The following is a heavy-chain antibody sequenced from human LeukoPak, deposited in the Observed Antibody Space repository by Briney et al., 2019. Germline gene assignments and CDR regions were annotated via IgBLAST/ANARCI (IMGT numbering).Heavy chain of an antibody. D-gene: IGHD2-2*01. Sequence: GGSLRLSCAASGFTFSSYAMSWVRQAPGKGGEGVGVISGSGGKKNYADSVKGGFTIPRENSKNTLYLQMNSLRAEDTAVYYCAKEALYCSSTSCYAPEHFQHWGQGTLVTVSS. V-gene: IGHV3-23*01. CDR3: AKEALYCSSTSCYAPEHFQH. J-gene: IGHJ1*01. CDR2: ISGSGGKK. CDR1: GFTFSSYA.